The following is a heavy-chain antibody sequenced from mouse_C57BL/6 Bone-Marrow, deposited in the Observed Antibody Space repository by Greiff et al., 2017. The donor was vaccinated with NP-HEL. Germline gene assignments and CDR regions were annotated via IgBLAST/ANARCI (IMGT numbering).Heavy chain of an antibody. D-gene: IGHD2-1*01. V-gene: IGHV14-4*01. CDR2: IDPENGDT. J-gene: IGHJ4*01. Sequence: VQLQQSGAELVRPGASVKLSCTASGFNIKDDYMHWVKQRPEQGLEWIGWIDPENGDTAYASKFQGKATITADTSSNTAYLQLSSLTSEDTAVYYCTTRGNYSYYYAMDYWGQGTSVTVSS. CDR3: TTRGNYSYYYAMDY. CDR1: GFNIKDDY.